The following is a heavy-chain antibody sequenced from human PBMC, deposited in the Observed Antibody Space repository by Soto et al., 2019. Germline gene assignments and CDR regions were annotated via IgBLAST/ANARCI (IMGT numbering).Heavy chain of an antibody. V-gene: IGHV4-39*01. D-gene: IGHD2-21*02. CDR2: IYYSGST. Sequence: PSETLSLTCTVSGGSISSSSYYWGWIRQPPGKGLEWIGSIYYSGSTYYNPSLKSRVTISVDTSKNQFSLKLSSVTAADTAVYYCAGLYCGGDCYSAIEEQGAFDIWGQGTMVTVSS. J-gene: IGHJ3*02. CDR1: GGSISSSSYY. CDR3: AGLYCGGDCYSAIEEQGAFDI.